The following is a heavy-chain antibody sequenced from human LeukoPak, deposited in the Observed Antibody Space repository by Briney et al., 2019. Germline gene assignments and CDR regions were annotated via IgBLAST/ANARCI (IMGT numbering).Heavy chain of an antibody. D-gene: IGHD3-16*01. V-gene: IGHV3-11*01. Sequence: PGGSLRLSCAASGFSFSDQYMSWIRQVPWKGLEWIAYIGPTGSKTSYVESVKGRFFISRDNAERSLYLQMSSLRGDDTAVYYCARGGNWFDPWGQGTLVTVSS. CDR3: ARGGNWFDP. CDR1: GFSFSDQY. J-gene: IGHJ5*02. CDR2: IGPTGSKT.